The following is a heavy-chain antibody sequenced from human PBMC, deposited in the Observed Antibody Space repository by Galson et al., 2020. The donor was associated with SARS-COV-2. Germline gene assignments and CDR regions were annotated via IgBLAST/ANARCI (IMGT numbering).Heavy chain of an antibody. CDR1: AGSTSSYY. D-gene: IGHD2-2*01. Sequence: SEKLSLTCTVSAGSTSSYYWTWLRQTPGKGLECLATIYYSGTTNYNHTLKSRVTISVDTSKNQFSLKRSSVTAADTAVYYCARLYCSSASCDRRVHWDFDLWGRGTLVTGSS. CDR3: ARLYCSSASCDRRVHWDFDL. CDR2: IYYSGTT. J-gene: IGHJ2*01. V-gene: IGHV4-59*01.